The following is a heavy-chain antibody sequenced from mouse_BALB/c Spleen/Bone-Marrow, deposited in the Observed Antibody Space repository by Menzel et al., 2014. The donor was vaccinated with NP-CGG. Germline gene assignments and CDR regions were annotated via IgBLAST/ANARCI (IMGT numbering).Heavy chain of an antibody. J-gene: IGHJ2*01. Sequence: EVKLVESGGGLVQPGGSLRLSCATSGFTFSDYYMNWVRQPPGKALEWLGFIRNKPNGYTTEYSASVKGRFTISRDNSQSILYLQMNTLRTEDSATYYCARDMGGLPFDSWGQGTTLTVSS. V-gene: IGHV7-3*02. CDR2: IRNKPNGYTT. D-gene: IGHD6-2*01. CDR3: ARDMGGLPFDS. CDR1: GFTFSDYY.